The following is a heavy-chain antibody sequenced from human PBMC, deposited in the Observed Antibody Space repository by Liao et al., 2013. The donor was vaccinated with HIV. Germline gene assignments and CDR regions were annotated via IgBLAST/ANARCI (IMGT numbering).Heavy chain of an antibody. V-gene: IGHV4-61*02. Sequence: QVQLQESGPGLVKPSQTLSLTCAVSGGSISSGSFYWSWIRLPAGKGLEWIGRIYTSGSTKYNPSLKSRVTISLDTSKNQFSLKLSSVTAADTAVYYCAKGWWFGELGGSWFDPWGQGTLVTVSS. CDR2: IYTSGST. CDR3: AKGWWFGELGGSWFDP. J-gene: IGHJ5*02. CDR1: GGSISSGSFY. D-gene: IGHD3-10*01.